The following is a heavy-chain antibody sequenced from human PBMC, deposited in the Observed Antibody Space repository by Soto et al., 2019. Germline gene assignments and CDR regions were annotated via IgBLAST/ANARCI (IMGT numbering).Heavy chain of an antibody. D-gene: IGHD3-10*01. CDR1: GYTFIGYY. CDR3: ARVGGGLASLGYYGMDV. V-gene: IGHV1-2*04. Sequence: QVQLVQSGAEVKKTGASVKVSCKASGYTFIGYYIHWVRQAPGQGLEWMGWINPNSGGTNYAQRFQGWVTVTRDRSISTAYMELSRLKSDDRAVYYCARVGGGLASLGYYGMDVWGQGTTVTVSS. J-gene: IGHJ6*02. CDR2: INPNSGGT.